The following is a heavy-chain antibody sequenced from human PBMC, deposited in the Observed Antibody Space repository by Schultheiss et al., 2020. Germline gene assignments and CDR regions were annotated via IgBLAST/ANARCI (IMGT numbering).Heavy chain of an antibody. D-gene: IGHD3-10*01. J-gene: IGHJ4*02. Sequence: LRLSCTVSGGSISGDGYYWSWIRQHPGKGLEWIGNIYYSGSTYYNPSLKSRVTISVDTSKNQFSLKLSSVTAADTAVYYCARGAPGHYGSGIDYWGQGTLVTVSS. V-gene: IGHV4-31*03. CDR3: ARGAPGHYGSGIDY. CDR1: GGSISGDGYY. CDR2: IYYSGST.